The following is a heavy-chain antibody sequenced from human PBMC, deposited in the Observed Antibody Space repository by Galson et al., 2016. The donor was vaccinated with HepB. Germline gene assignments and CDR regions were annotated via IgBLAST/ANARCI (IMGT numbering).Heavy chain of an antibody. Sequence: SLRLSCAASGFTFSSNAMHWVRQAPGKGLEWVAVISYDGSNKYYADSVKGRFTISRDNSKNTLYLQMNSLRAEDTALYYCAREGDPRGDAFDIWGQGTMVTVSS. CDR2: ISYDGSNK. CDR1: GFTFSSNA. J-gene: IGHJ3*02. CDR3: AREGDPRGDAFDI. V-gene: IGHV3-30-3*01. D-gene: IGHD2-21*02.